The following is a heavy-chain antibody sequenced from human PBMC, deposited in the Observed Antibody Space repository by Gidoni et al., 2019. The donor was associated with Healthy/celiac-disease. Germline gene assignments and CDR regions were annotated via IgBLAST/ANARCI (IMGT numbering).Heavy chain of an antibody. CDR2: ISSGGST. V-gene: IGHV3-53*01. D-gene: IGHD1-26*01. CDR1: GFTVSGNH. CDR3: AREASADQPVEWGYAFDI. Sequence: EVQLVECGGGLIKPGGSPSICGAASGFTVSGNHMGWVRQAPGKGLEWVSVISSGGSTYYADSVKGRFTISRDNSKNTLYLQMNSLRAEDTAVYYCAREASADQPVEWGYAFDIWGQGTMVTVSS. J-gene: IGHJ3*02.